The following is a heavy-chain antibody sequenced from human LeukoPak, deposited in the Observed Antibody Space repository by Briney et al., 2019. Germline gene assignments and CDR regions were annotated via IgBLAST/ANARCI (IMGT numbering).Heavy chain of an antibody. CDR2: IGTAGDT. Sequence: GGSLRLSCAASGFTFNRYGLSWIRQASGKGLEWVSAIGTAGDTYYPGSVKGRFTISRENAKNSLYLQMNSLRAGDTAVYYCARAGRWELSEDAFDIWGQGTMVTVSS. CDR3: ARAGRWELSEDAFDI. V-gene: IGHV3-13*01. D-gene: IGHD1-26*01. J-gene: IGHJ3*02. CDR1: GFTFNRYG.